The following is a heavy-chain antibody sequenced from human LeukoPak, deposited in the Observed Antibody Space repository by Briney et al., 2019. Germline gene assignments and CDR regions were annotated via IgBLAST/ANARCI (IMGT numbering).Heavy chain of an antibody. CDR2: IYSDNT. D-gene: IGHD2-8*01. J-gene: IGHJ4*02. CDR1: GFTVSSNS. CDR3: ARGEPYCTNGVCYTTNTLFDY. Sequence: GGSLRLSCTVSGFTVSSNSMSWVRQAPGKGLEWVSFIYSDNTHYSDSVKGRFTISRDNSKNTLYLQMNSLRAEDTAVYYCARGEPYCTNGVCYTTNTLFDYWGQGTLVTVSS. V-gene: IGHV3-53*01.